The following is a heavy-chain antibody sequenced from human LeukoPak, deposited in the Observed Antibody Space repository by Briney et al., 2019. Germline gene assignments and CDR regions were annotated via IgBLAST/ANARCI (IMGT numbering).Heavy chain of an antibody. CDR3: ASRQYYYDSSGYLNDY. Sequence: GGSLRLSCAASGFTFSSYAMSWVRQAPGKGLEWVSVIYSGGSTYYADSVKGRFTISRDNSKNTLYLQMNSLRAEDTAVYYCASRQYYYDSSGYLNDYWGQGTLVTVSS. V-gene: IGHV3-23*03. J-gene: IGHJ4*02. D-gene: IGHD3-22*01. CDR2: IYSGGST. CDR1: GFTFSSYA.